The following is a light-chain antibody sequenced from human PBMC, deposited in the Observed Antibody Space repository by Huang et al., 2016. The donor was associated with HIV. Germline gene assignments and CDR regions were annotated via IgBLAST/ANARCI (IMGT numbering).Light chain of an antibody. Sequence: DVPMTQSPSSLSASVGDRVTITCRASQDIRIYLTWYQQKPGKAPTLLSYAASTLQSGGPLKCTGGGSGTDFTLTISNLQPEDFATYYCQQSYATPHTFGQGTRVDIK. J-gene: IGKJ1*01. CDR3: QQSYATPHT. CDR1: QDIRIY. V-gene: IGKV1-39*01. CDR2: AAS.